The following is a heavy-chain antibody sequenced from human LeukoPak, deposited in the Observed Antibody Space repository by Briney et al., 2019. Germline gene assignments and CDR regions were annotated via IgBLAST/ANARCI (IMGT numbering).Heavy chain of an antibody. V-gene: IGHV3-23*01. D-gene: IGHD3-22*01. Sequence: GGSLRLSCSASGFTFSRFAMTWVRHLPGKGLEWVSTISGNGLQTFCADSVKGRFSVSRDNSKNIVYLQMDSLRADDSALYSCAKDANYLDSSGYCIPFDYWGPGTLVTVAS. CDR3: AKDANYLDSSGYCIPFDY. CDR1: GFTFSRFA. J-gene: IGHJ4*02. CDR2: ISGNGLQT.